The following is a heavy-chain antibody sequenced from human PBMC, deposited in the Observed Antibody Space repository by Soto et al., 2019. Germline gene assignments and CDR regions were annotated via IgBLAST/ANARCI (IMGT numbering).Heavy chain of an antibody. CDR2: IYWDDDK. V-gene: IGHV2-5*02. J-gene: IGHJ4*02. CDR1: GFSLSTSGVG. CDR3: ARGGWTTYYSPFFDY. Sequence: QITLKESGPTLVKPTQTLTLTCTFSGFSLSTSGVGVGWIRQPPGKALEWLALIYWDDDKRYRPSLKSRLTLTKDTSKNQVVLTLTKLDTVDTATYYCARGGWTTYYSPFFDYWGQGTLVTVSS. D-gene: IGHD3-10*01.